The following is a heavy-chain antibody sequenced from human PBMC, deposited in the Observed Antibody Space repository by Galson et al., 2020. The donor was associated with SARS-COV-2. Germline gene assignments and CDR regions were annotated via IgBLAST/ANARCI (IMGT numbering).Heavy chain of an antibody. Sequence: SETLSLTCKVSDYSISSNYYWGWIRQPPGKGLEWIGSVYHSGSTFYNPSLRSRVTISVDTSKNQFSLKMSSVTAADTAVYYCARETPRSTYYRGGIDYWGQGTLVTVSS. CDR3: ARETPRSTYYRGGIDY. J-gene: IGHJ4*02. CDR2: VYHSGST. CDR1: DYSISSNYY. V-gene: IGHV4-38-2*02. D-gene: IGHD3-22*01.